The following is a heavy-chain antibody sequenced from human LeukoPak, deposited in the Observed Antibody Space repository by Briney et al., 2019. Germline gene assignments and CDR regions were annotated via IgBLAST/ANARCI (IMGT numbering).Heavy chain of an antibody. CDR2: IYYSGST. D-gene: IGHD1-26*01. CDR1: GGSISSSSYY. CDR3: ARDLIVGATLGYFDY. Sequence: SETLSLTCTVSGGSISSSSYYWGWIRQPPGKGLEWIGSIYYSGSTYYNPSLKSRVTISVDTSKNQFSLKLSSVTAADTAVYYCARDLIVGATLGYFDYWGQGTLVTVSS. J-gene: IGHJ4*02. V-gene: IGHV4-39*02.